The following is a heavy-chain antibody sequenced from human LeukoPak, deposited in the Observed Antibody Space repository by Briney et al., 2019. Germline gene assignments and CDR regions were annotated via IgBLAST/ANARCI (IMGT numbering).Heavy chain of an antibody. CDR3: ARERERTYYDILTGYYWDAFDI. Sequence: GGSLRLSCAASRFTFSSYAMSWVRQAPGKGLEWVSSISSSSSYIYYADSVKGRFTISRDNAKNSLYLQMNSLRAEDTAVYYCARERERTYYDILTGYYWDAFDIWGQGTMVTVSS. CDR1: RFTFSSYA. D-gene: IGHD3-9*01. V-gene: IGHV3-21*01. J-gene: IGHJ3*02. CDR2: ISSSSSYI.